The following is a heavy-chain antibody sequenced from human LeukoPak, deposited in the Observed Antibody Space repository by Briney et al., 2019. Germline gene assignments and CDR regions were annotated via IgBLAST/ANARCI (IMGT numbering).Heavy chain of an antibody. V-gene: IGHV3-30*04. D-gene: IGHD6-13*01. CDR3: AKELPTAAGTHLYGMDV. J-gene: IGHJ6*02. CDR1: GFTFSSYA. CDR2: ISYDGSNK. Sequence: GRSLRLSCAASGFTFSSYAMHWVRQAPGKGLEWVAVISYDGSNKYYADSVKGRFTISRDNSKNTLYLQMNSLRAEDTAVYYCAKELPTAAGTHLYGMDVWGQGTTVTVSS.